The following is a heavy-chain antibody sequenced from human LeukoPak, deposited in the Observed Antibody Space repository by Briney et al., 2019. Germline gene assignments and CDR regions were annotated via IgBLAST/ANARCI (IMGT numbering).Heavy chain of an antibody. Sequence: SGTLSLTCAVSGGFISSGHWWSWVRQSPGKGLEWNGEVFHSGSTNYNPSLERRVTISVDTSKREFSLKLNFVTAADTAVYYCARTSYNSGPTPGGYWGRGTLVTVSS. J-gene: IGHJ4*02. CDR1: GGFISSGHW. CDR2: VFHSGST. D-gene: IGHD1-14*01. V-gene: IGHV4-4*02. CDR3: ARTSYNSGPTPGGY.